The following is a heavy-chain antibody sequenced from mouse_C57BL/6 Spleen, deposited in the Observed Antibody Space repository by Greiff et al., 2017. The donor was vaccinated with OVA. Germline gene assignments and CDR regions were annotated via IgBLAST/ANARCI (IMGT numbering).Heavy chain of an antibody. D-gene: IGHD2-1*01. Sequence: EVKLVESGGGLVQPGESLKLSCESNEYEFPSHDMSWVRKTPEKRLELVAAINSDGGSTYYPDTMERRFIISRDNTKKTLYLQMSSLRSEDTALYDCARQAYGNYGYFDVWGTGTTVTVSS. CDR3: ARQAYGNYGYFDV. J-gene: IGHJ1*03. CDR2: INSDGGST. V-gene: IGHV5-2*01. CDR1: EYEFPSHD.